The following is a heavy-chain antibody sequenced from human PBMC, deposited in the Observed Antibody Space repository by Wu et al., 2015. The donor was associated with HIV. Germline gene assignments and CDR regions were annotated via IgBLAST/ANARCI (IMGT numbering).Heavy chain of an antibody. Sequence: QVQLVQSGAEVKKPGSSVKVSCKASGGTFSSYAINWVRQAPGQGLEWMGRIIPMFGTANYAQKFQGRVTITADESTSTAYMELSSLRSEDTAVYYCARGGREYYDSSGYYYLDAFDIWGQGTMVTVSS. CDR2: IIPMFGTA. J-gene: IGHJ3*02. D-gene: IGHD3-22*01. CDR3: ARGGREYYDSSGYYYLDAFDI. CDR1: GGTFSSYA. V-gene: IGHV1-69*13.